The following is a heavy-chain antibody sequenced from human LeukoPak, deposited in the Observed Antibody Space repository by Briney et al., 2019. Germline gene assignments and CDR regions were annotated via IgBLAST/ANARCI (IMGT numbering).Heavy chain of an antibody. CDR2: FFLKGST. D-gene: IGHD2-2*01. J-gene: IGHJ4*02. CDR1: GYSITSAYY. CDR3: ARVARCTSCFDVDY. Sequence: SETLSLTCTVSGYSITSAYYWGWIRQPPGKGLEGIGRFFLKGSTYYNPSLKGRVTISVDTSKNQFSRTLSSVTAADTAVYYCARVARCTSCFDVDYWGQGTLVTVSS. V-gene: IGHV4-38-2*02.